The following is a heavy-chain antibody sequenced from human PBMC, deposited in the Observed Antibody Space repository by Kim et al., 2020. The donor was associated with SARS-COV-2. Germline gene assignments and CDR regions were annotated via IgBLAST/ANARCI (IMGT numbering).Heavy chain of an antibody. J-gene: IGHJ5*02. D-gene: IGHD3-22*01. CDR1: GYTLTELS. V-gene: IGHV1-24*01. CDR3: ATGTPYYDSSGYHGWFDP. CDR2: FDPEDGET. Sequence: ASVKVSCKVSGYTLTELSMHWVRQAPGKGLECMGGFDPEDGETIYAQKFQGRVTMTEDTSTDTAYMELSSLRSEDTAVYYCATGTPYYDSSGYHGWFDPWGQGTLVTVSS.